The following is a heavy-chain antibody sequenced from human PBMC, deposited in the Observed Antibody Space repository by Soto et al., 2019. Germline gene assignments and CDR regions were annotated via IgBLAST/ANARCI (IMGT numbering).Heavy chain of an antibody. CDR1: GDSVSSGNYF. V-gene: IGHV4-61*01. CDR2: VYYSGGT. D-gene: IGHD6-19*01. J-gene: IGHJ5*02. Sequence: TSETLSLTCTVSGDSVSSGNYFWSWIRQPPGKELEWIGYVYYSGGTNYNPSLKSRVTMSVDTSKNQFSLKLTSVTGADTAVYYCARDRVQWLGHNWFDPWGQGTLVTVSS. CDR3: ARDRVQWLGHNWFDP.